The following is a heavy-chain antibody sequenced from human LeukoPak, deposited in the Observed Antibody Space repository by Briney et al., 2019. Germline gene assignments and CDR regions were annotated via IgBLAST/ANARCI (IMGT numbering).Heavy chain of an antibody. CDR2: IDWDDDK. J-gene: IGHJ3*02. CDR1: GFSLSTSGMC. CDR3: ARGLLLWSDAFDI. V-gene: IGHV2-70*17. D-gene: IGHD2-21*01. Sequence: SGPTLLNPTQTLTLTFTFSGFSLSTSGMCVSWIRQPPGKALEWLARIDWDDDKFYSTSLKTRLTISKDTSKNQVVLTMTNMDPVDTATYYCARGLLLWSDAFDIWGQGTMVTVSS.